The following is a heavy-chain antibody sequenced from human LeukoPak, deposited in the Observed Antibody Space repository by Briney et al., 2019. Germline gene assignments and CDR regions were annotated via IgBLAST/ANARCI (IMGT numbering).Heavy chain of an antibody. CDR1: GGSISSYY. CDR3: ARERNYGSGSYGFDY. D-gene: IGHD3-10*01. Sequence: SETLSLTCTVSGGSISSYYWSWIRQPPGKGLEWIGYIYYSGSTNYNPSLKSRVTISVDTSKNQFSLKLSSVTAADTAVYYCARERNYGSGSYGFDYWGQGTLVTVSS. V-gene: IGHV4-59*01. J-gene: IGHJ4*02. CDR2: IYYSGST.